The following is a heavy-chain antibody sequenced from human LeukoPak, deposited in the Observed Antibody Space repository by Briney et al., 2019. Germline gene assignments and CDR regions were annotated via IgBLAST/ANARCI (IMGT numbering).Heavy chain of an antibody. CDR1: GYTFTGYY. CDR3: ARGGYSSSWYDYYYGMDV. Sequence: ASVKVSCKASGYTFTGYYMHWVRQAPGQGLEWMGWINPNSGGTNYAQKFQGRVTMARDTSISTAYMELSRLRSDDTAVYYCARGGYSSSWYDYYYGMDVWGQGTTVTVSS. J-gene: IGHJ6*02. CDR2: INPNSGGT. D-gene: IGHD6-13*01. V-gene: IGHV1-2*02.